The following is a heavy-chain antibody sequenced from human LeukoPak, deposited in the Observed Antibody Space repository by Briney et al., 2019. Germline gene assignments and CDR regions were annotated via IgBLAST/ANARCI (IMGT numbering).Heavy chain of an antibody. CDR1: GYTFTSYY. CDR2: INPSDGST. V-gene: IGHV1-46*01. D-gene: IGHD1-26*01. Sequence: ASVTVSCKASGYTFTSYYMHWVRQAPGQGLEWMGIINPSDGSTSYAQKFQGRVTMTRDTSTSTVYMELSSLRSEDTAVYYCARDHGTWTNDPPQGIWGQGTMVTVSS. J-gene: IGHJ3*02. CDR3: ARDHGTWTNDPPQGI.